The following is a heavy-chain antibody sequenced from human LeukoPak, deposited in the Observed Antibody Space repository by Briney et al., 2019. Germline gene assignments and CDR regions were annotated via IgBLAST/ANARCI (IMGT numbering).Heavy chain of an antibody. J-gene: IGHJ3*02. CDR2: IKQDGSAK. V-gene: IGHV3-7*05. Sequence: PGGSLRLSCAASGFTFSSYWMSWVRQAPGKGLEWVANIKQDGSAKYYVDSVEGRFTISRDNAKNSLYLQINSLRVEDTAVYYCARGDYYDSSGYSVDAFDSWGHGIIVSVSS. CDR3: ARGDYYDSSGYSVDAFDS. D-gene: IGHD3-22*01. CDR1: GFTFSSYW.